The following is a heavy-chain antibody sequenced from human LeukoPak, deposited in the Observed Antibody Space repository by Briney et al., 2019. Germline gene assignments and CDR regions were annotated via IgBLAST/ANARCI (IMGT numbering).Heavy chain of an antibody. D-gene: IGHD1-20*01. V-gene: IGHV4-34*01. CDR1: GGSFSGYY. Sequence: PSETLSLTCAVYGGSFSGYYWSWIRQPPGKGLEWIGEIILGGSTNYNPSLKSRVTISVDTSKNQFSLKLSSVTAADTAVYYCARGQSRYNWNRTGRSYSYCMDVWGKGTTVTVSS. CDR2: IILGGST. J-gene: IGHJ6*03. CDR3: ARGQSRYNWNRTGRSYSYCMDV.